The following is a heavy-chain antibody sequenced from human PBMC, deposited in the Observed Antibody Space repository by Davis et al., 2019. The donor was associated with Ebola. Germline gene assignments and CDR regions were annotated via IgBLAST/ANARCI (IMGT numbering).Heavy chain of an antibody. CDR3: ARAQFPTTSDH. J-gene: IGHJ4*02. Sequence: AASVKVSCKASGYTFNRHGISWVRQAPGQGLEWMGWINPHNGNTNYAQNVQGRVTMTTDTSTSTAYMEVGSLRSDDTAVYYCARAQFPTTSDHWGQGTLVTVSS. CDR2: INPHNGNT. V-gene: IGHV1-18*04. D-gene: IGHD1-1*01. CDR1: GYTFNRHG.